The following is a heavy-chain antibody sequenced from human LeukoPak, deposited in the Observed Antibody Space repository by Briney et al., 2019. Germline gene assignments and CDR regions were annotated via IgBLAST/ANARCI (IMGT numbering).Heavy chain of an antibody. V-gene: IGHV4-4*02. J-gene: IGHJ4*02. Sequence: SETLSLTCAVSGGSISSNNWWGWVRQPPEKGLEWNGEIYHSGRPNYNPSLKSRVTISVDKSRNHFSLNLSSVTAADTAVYYCARVNINNWHSCDYWGQGTLVTVSS. CDR3: ARVNINNWHSCDY. CDR2: IYHSGRP. D-gene: IGHD1-1*01. CDR1: GGSISSNNW.